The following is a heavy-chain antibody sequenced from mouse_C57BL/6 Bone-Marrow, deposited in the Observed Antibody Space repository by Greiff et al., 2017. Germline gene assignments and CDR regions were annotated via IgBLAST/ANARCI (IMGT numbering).Heavy chain of an antibody. V-gene: IGHV5-17*01. J-gene: IGHJ2*01. Sequence: EVKLQESGGGLVKPGGSLKFSCAASGFTFSDYGMHWVRQAPEKGLEWVAYISSGSSTIYYADTLKGRFTISRDNAKNTLFLQMTSLTSEDTAMYYCARGYLDYWGQGTTLTVSS. CDR1: GFTFSDYG. CDR2: ISSGSSTI. CDR3: ARGYLDY. D-gene: IGHD2-2*01.